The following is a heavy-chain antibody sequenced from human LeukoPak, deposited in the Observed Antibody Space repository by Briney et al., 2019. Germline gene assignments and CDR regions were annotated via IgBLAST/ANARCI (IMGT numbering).Heavy chain of an antibody. D-gene: IGHD3-3*01. Sequence: PGGSLRLSCAASGFTFSSYKMNWVRQAPGKGLEWVSSISGSSSYIYYADSVKGRFTISRDNAKNSLYLQMNTLRPEDTAVYYCARERQNKDFWSGGDYWGQGTLVTVSS. V-gene: IGHV3-21*01. CDR1: GFTFSSYK. J-gene: IGHJ4*02. CDR2: ISGSSSYI. CDR3: ARERQNKDFWSGGDY.